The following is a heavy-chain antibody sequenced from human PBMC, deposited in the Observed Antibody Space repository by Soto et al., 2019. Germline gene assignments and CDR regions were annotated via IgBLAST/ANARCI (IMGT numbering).Heavy chain of an antibody. CDR1: GYTFTSYG. J-gene: IGHJ4*02. D-gene: IGHD3-22*01. CDR2: ISAYNGNT. Sequence: ASVKVSCKASGYTFTSYGISWVRQAPGQGLEWMGWISAYNGNTNYAQKLQGRVTMTTDTSMSTAYMELRSLRSDDTAVYYCAGSAYYYDSSGSLLYWGQGTLVTVSS. V-gene: IGHV1-18*01. CDR3: AGSAYYYDSSGSLLY.